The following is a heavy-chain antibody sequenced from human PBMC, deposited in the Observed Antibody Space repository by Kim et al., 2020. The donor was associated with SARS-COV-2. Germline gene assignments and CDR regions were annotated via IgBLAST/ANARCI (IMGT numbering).Heavy chain of an antibody. CDR2: INHSGST. Sequence: SETLSLTCAVYGGSFSGYYWSWIRQPPGKGLEWIGEINHSGSTNYNASLKSRVTISVDTSKNQFSLKLSSVTAADTAVYYCARAGVSSSSGAYDYWGQGT. CDR1: GGSFSGYY. D-gene: IGHD6-6*01. CDR3: ARAGVSSSSGAYDY. V-gene: IGHV4-34*01. J-gene: IGHJ4*02.